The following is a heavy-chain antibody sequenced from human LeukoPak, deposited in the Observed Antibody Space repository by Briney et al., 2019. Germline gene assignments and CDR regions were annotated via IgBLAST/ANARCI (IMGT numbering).Heavy chain of an antibody. CDR2: ISSGSTYT. V-gene: IGHV3-11*05. D-gene: IGHD4-23*01. J-gene: IGHJ4*02. CDR1: GFTLSDHY. Sequence: PGESLRLSCEVSGFTLSDHYMSWIRQAPGKRLEWVSYISSGSTYTNYADSVEGRFTISRDNAKNSLYLQMNSLRAEDTAVYYCARGDYGGDYFDYWGQGTLVTVSS. CDR3: ARGDYGGDYFDY.